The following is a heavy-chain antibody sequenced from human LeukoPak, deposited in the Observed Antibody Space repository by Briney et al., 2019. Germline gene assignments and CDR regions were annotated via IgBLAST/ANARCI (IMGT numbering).Heavy chain of an antibody. CDR2: ISSNGGST. CDR1: GFTFSSYA. Sequence: GGSLRLSCAGSGFTFSSYAMHWVLQAPGKGLEYVSVISSNGGSTYYANSVKGRFTISRDNSKNTLYLQMGSLRAEDMAVYYCARGYSSSWYYFDYWGQGTLVTVSS. D-gene: IGHD6-13*01. J-gene: IGHJ4*02. CDR3: ARGYSSSWYYFDY. V-gene: IGHV3-64*01.